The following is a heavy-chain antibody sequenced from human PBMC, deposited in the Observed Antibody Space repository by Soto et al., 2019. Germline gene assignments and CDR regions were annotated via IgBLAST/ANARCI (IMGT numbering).Heavy chain of an antibody. J-gene: IGHJ4*02. D-gene: IGHD3-22*01. CDR3: ARHGGDNYDSSGYHYAIDY. Sequence: LKISCKGSGYSFRNNWITWVRQMPGKGLEWMGRIDLTDSYTSYSPSFQGHVSFSADTSINTAYLQWSSLRASDTAMYYCARHGGDNYDSSGYHYAIDYWGQGTPVTVSS. CDR2: IDLTDSYT. CDR1: GYSFRNNW. V-gene: IGHV5-10-1*01.